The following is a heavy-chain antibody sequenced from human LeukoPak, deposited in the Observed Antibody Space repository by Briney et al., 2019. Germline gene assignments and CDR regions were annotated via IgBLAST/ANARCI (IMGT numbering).Heavy chain of an antibody. CDR3: TRAAGYYDSSGYPTRADAFDI. J-gene: IGHJ3*02. CDR2: ISYDRSNK. CDR1: GFTFSSYA. V-gene: IGHV3-30-3*01. D-gene: IGHD3-22*01. Sequence: PGRSLRLSCAASGFTFSSYAMHWVRQAPGKGLEWVAVISYDRSNKYYADSVKGRFTISRDNSKNTLYLQMNSLRAEDTAVYYCTRAAGYYDSSGYPTRADAFDIWGQGTMVTVSS.